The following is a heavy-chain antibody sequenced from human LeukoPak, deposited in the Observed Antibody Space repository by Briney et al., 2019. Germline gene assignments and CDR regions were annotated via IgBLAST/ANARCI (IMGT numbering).Heavy chain of an antibody. Sequence: PGGSLRLSCAASGFTFSDSYMSWIPQAPGKGLEYVSYIGTGGRTIYHADSVKGRFTTSGDNARNSLYLQMNSLRAEDTAVYYCATGPDAYGATWGQGTLVTVSS. CDR2: IGTGGRTI. CDR3: ATGPDAYGAT. J-gene: IGHJ5*02. V-gene: IGHV3-11*01. CDR1: GFTFSDSY. D-gene: IGHD3-10*01.